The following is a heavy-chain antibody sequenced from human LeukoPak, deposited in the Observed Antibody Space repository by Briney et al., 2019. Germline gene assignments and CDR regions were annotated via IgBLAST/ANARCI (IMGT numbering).Heavy chain of an antibody. J-gene: IGHJ1*01. Sequence: PGGSLRLSCAASGFTFYYSAMHWVRQVPGKGLEWVSGISWNSGIIDYADSVKGRFTISRDNAKNSLYLQMNNLRPDDTAFYYCAKAPPYYSDSSGYFQHWGQGTLVTVSS. V-gene: IGHV3-9*01. CDR2: ISWNSGII. D-gene: IGHD3-22*01. CDR3: AKAPPYYSDSSGYFQH. CDR1: GFTFYYSA.